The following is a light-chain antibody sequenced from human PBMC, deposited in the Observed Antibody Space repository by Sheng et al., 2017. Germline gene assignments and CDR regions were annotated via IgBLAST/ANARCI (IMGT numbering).Light chain of an antibody. J-gene: IGKJ4*01. Sequence: DIQMTQSPSSLSASVGDRVTITCQASQDITNYLNWYQHKPGKAPKLLTHDGLNMEAGVPSRFTVGGSGTDFTLTITALQPEDVATYFCQQFDALPLTFGGGT. CDR1: QDITNY. V-gene: IGKV1-33*01. CDR2: DGL. CDR3: QQFDALPLT.